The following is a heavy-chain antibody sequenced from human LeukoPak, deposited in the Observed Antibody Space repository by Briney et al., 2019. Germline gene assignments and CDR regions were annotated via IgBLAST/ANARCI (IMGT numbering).Heavy chain of an antibody. Sequence: GESLKISCKGSGYSFTSYWIGWVRQMPGKGLEWMGIIYPGVSDTRYSPSFQGQVTISADRSISTAYLQWSSLKASDTAMYYCAKPSFYDIPLGTFDIWGQGTMVTVSS. CDR1: GYSFTSYW. D-gene: IGHD3-9*01. CDR2: IYPGVSDT. CDR3: AKPSFYDIPLGTFDI. V-gene: IGHV5-51*01. J-gene: IGHJ3*02.